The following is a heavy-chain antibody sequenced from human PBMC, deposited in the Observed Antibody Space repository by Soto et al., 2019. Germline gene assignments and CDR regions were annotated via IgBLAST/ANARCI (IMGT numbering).Heavy chain of an antibody. CDR1: GYSISSGYY. J-gene: IGHJ4*02. D-gene: IGHD6-13*01. Sequence: SETLSLTCAVSGYSISSGYYWGWIRQPPGKGLEWIGSIYHSGSTYYNPSIKSRVTISVDTSKNQFSLKLSSVTAADTAVYYCARAGRAAAGSAWGQGPMVTV. CDR2: IYHSGST. V-gene: IGHV4-38-2*01. CDR3: ARAGRAAAGSA.